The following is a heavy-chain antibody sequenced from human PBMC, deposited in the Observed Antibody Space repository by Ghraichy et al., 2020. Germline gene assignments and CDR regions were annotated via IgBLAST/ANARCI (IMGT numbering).Heavy chain of an antibody. CDR3: ARTRGSYYSYFDY. J-gene: IGHJ4*02. V-gene: IGHV4-30-4*01. CDR2: IFYSGTT. Sequence: SETLSLTCNVSGGSISRGDYYWSWIRQPPGKGLQWIGYIFYSGTTYYNPSLKSRVTISVDTSKNQFSLNLSSVTAADTAVYYCARTRGSYYSYFDYWGQGTLVTVSS. D-gene: IGHD1-26*01. CDR1: GGSISRGDYY.